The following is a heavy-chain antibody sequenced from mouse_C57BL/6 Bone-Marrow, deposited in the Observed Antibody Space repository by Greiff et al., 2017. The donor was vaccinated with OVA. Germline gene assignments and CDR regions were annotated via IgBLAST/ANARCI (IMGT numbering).Heavy chain of an antibody. V-gene: IGHV1-55*01. Sequence: QVQLQQPGAELVKPGASVKMSCKASGYTFTSYWLPWVKQRPGQGLEWIGDIYPGSGSTNYNEKFKSKATLTVDTSSSTAYMQLSSLTSEDSAVYDCARRYCGSSWYCDVWGTGTTVTVSS. D-gene: IGHD1-1*01. CDR3: ARRYCGSSWYCDV. CDR1: GYTFTSYW. CDR2: IYPGSGST. J-gene: IGHJ1*03.